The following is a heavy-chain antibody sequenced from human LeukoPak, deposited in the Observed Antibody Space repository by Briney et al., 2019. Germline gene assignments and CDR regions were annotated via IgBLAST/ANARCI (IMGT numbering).Heavy chain of an antibody. CDR3: APSIAAAGYFDY. CDR1: GYTFTGYY. V-gene: IGHV1-2*02. J-gene: IGHJ4*02. Sequence: ASVKVSCKAFGYTFTGYYMHWVRQAPGQGLEWMGWINPNSGGTNYAQKFQGRVTMTRDTSISTAYMELSRLRSDDTAVYYCAPSIAAAGYFDYWGQGTLVTVSS. D-gene: IGHD6-13*01. CDR2: INPNSGGT.